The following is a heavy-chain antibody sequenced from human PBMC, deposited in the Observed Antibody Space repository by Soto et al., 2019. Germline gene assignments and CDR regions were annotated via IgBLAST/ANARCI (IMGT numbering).Heavy chain of an antibody. D-gene: IGHD3-22*01. Sequence: QVQLVESGGGVVQPGRSLRVSCAASGFTFSNYAMHWVRQAPGKGLEWVAVVSYDGSKRFYADSVEGRFTISRDSSKSTLYLHMDNLRDEDTAVYYCERDRVYYYDNSGYYNFDYWGQGTLVTVSS. V-gene: IGHV3-30-3*01. J-gene: IGHJ4*02. CDR3: ERDRVYYYDNSGYYNFDY. CDR2: VSYDGSKR. CDR1: GFTFSNYA.